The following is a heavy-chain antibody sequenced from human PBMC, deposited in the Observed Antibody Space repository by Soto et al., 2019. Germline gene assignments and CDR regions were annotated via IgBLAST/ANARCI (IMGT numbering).Heavy chain of an antibody. V-gene: IGHV3-23*01. J-gene: IGHJ4*02. D-gene: IGHD6-13*01. Sequence: PGGSLRLSCAASGFTFSSYDMSWVRQAPGKGLEWVSIINVSGGSTYYADSVKGRFTISRDNFKNTFYVQMNSLRAEDTAVYYCARIGSRWYFDYWGQGTLVTVSS. CDR3: ARIGSRWYFDY. CDR2: INVSGGST. CDR1: GFTFSSYD.